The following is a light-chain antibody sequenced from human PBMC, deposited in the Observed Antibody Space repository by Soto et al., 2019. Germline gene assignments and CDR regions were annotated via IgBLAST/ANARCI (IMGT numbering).Light chain of an antibody. CDR2: DAS. CDR3: QQRTKWPPT. J-gene: IGKJ3*01. Sequence: EIVLTQSPATLSLSPGERATLSCRASQSVSSYLAWYQQKPGQAPRLLIFDASSRATGIPGRFSGSGSGTDFTLTISSLEPEDFAVYYCQQRTKWPPTFGTGTKVDIK. V-gene: IGKV3-11*01. CDR1: QSVSSY.